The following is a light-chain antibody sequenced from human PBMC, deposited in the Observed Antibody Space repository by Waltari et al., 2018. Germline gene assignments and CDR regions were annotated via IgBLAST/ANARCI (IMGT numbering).Light chain of an antibody. J-gene: IGKJ1*01. Sequence: EILLTQSPGTLSLSPGERATLSCRTSQTVDNTYLAWYQQKLGQAPRLLISGISIRATGIPDRFRGSGSGTDFTLTISSLEPEDFAVYFCQQYTHSPWTFGQGTRVEVK. CDR2: GIS. CDR1: QTVDNTY. V-gene: IGKV3-20*01. CDR3: QQYTHSPWT.